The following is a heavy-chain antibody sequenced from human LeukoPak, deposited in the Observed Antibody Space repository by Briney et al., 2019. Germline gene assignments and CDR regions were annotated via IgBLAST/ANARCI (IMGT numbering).Heavy chain of an antibody. CDR2: INPSGGST. Sequence: ASVKVSCKASGYTFTSYYMHWVRQAPGQGLEWMGIINPSGGSTSYAQKFQGRVTMNRDTSTSTVYMELSSLRSEDTAVYYCARGHPITMIVVVDFDYWGQGTLVTVSS. V-gene: IGHV1-46*01. J-gene: IGHJ4*02. D-gene: IGHD3-22*01. CDR3: ARGHPITMIVVVDFDY. CDR1: GYTFTSYY.